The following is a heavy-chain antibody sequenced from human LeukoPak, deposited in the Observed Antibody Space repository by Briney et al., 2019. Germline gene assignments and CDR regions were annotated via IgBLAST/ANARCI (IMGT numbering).Heavy chain of an antibody. J-gene: IGHJ4*02. CDR1: GFTFRTSR. CDR3: VRAIVYSAYDYLGY. D-gene: IGHD5-12*01. V-gene: IGHV3-74*01. Sequence: PGGSLRLSCAASGFTFRTSRMHWVRQAPGKGLVWVSRINGDGSTTNYADSVKGRFTISRDNAENTLYLQMNSLRAEDTAVYYCVRAIVYSAYDYLGYWGQGSLVTVSS. CDR2: INGDGSTT.